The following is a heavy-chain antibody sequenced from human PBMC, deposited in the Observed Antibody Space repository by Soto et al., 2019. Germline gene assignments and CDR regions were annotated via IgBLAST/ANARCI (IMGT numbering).Heavy chain of an antibody. CDR2: INAGNGNT. J-gene: IGHJ5*02. Sequence: ASVKVSCKASGYTFTSYAMHWVRQAPGQRLEWMGWINAGNGNTKYSQKFQGRVTITRDTSASTAYMELSSLRSEDTAVYYCARGYFRKEAFEVIIGNWFDPWGQGTLVTVSS. CDR3: ARGYFRKEAFEVIIGNWFDP. V-gene: IGHV1-3*01. D-gene: IGHD3-3*01. CDR1: GYTFTSYA.